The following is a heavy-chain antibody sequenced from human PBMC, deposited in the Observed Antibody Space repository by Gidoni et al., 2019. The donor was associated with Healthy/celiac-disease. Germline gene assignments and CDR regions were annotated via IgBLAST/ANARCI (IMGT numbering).Heavy chain of an antibody. Sequence: EVQLVESGGGLVKPGGSLRLSCAGSGCTFSSYSMNWVRQAPGKGLEWCSSISSSSSYLYYAGSVKCRFTISRDNAKNSLYLQMNSLRAEDTAVYYCARVDLYSSSLFDYWGQGTLVTVSS. D-gene: IGHD6-13*01. V-gene: IGHV3-21*01. J-gene: IGHJ4*02. CDR2: ISSSSSYL. CDR1: GCTFSSYS. CDR3: ARVDLYSSSLFDY.